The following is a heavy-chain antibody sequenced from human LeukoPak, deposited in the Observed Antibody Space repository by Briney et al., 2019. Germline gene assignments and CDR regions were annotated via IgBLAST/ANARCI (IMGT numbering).Heavy chain of an antibody. J-gene: IGHJ3*01. CDR1: GFSFSSHG. D-gene: IGHD3-9*01. V-gene: IGHV3-30*18. Sequence: PGESLRLSCAASGFSFSSHGMHWVRQAPGKGLEWVAIISYDGSDKYYADSVKGRFTISRDNSKNTLYLQMNSLRAEDTAVYYCAKGCTLFWLKDAFDVWGQGTMVTVSS. CDR3: AKGCTLFWLKDAFDV. CDR2: ISYDGSDK.